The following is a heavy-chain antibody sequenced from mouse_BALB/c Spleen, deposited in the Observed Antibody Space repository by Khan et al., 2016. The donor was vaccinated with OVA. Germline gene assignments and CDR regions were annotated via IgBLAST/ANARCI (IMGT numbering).Heavy chain of an antibody. J-gene: IGHJ2*01. CDR1: GYSITSGYG. V-gene: IGHV3-2*02. CDR2: ISYSGST. CDR3: ARTARIKY. Sequence: VQLKESGPGLVKPSQSLSLTCTVTGYSITSGYGWNWIRQFPGNKLEWMGYISYSGSTNYNPSLKSRISITRDTSKNQFFLQLNSVTTEDTATYYWARTARIKYWGQGTTPTVSS. D-gene: IGHD1-2*01.